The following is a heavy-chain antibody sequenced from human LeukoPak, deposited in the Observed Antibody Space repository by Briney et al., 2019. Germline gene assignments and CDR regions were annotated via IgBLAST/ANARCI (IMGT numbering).Heavy chain of an antibody. D-gene: IGHD1-1*01. Sequence: GGSLRLSCAASGFSFDDYAMHWVRQAPGKGLEWVSGISWNSGSIGYADSVKGRFTISRDNAKNSLYLQMNSLRAEDTALNYCAKGNWYYFDYWGQGTLVTVSS. CDR1: GFSFDDYA. V-gene: IGHV3-9*01. J-gene: IGHJ4*02. CDR2: ISWNSGSI. CDR3: AKGNWYYFDY.